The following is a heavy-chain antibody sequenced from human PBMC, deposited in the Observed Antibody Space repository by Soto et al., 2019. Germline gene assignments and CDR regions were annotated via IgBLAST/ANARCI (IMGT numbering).Heavy chain of an antibody. V-gene: IGHV4-34*01. D-gene: IGHD5-12*01. CDR2: IKDGGST. CDR3: ARGQEGVVATH. Sequence: QVQLQQWGAGLLKPSETLSLNCAVNGGSLSGYYWSWIRQPPGKGLEWIGEIKDGGSTNYSPSLKSRATISSDTSNNQFSLRLYSVTAADTGVYYCARGQEGVVATHWDQGTLVTVSS. CDR1: GGSLSGYY. J-gene: IGHJ4*02.